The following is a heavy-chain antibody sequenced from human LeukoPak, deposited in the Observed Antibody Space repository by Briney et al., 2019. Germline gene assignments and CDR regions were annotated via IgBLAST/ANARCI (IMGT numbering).Heavy chain of an antibody. V-gene: IGHV3-23*01. J-gene: IGHJ1*01. D-gene: IGHD2-2*01. Sequence: GGSLRLSCAASGFTFSSYAMSWVRQAPGKGLEWVSAISGSGGSTYYADSVKGRFTISRDNSKNTLYLQMNSLRAEDTAEYYCAKDAREKGVPAAISSAEYFQHWGQGTLVTVSS. CDR2: ISGSGGST. CDR1: GFTFSSYA. CDR3: AKDAREKGVPAAISSAEYFQH.